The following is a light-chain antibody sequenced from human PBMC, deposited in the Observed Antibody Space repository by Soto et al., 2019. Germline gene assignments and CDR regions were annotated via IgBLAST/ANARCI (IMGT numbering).Light chain of an antibody. CDR1: SSNIGAGYD. V-gene: IGLV1-40*01. CDR2: GNS. J-gene: IGLJ1*01. CDR3: QSYDSSMISYV. Sequence: QSVLTQPTSVSGAPGQRVTISCTGSSSNIGAGYDVHWYQQLPGTAPKLLIYGNSNRPSGVPYRFSGSKSGTSASLAITGVQAEDEADYYCQSYDSSMISYVFGTGTKLTVL.